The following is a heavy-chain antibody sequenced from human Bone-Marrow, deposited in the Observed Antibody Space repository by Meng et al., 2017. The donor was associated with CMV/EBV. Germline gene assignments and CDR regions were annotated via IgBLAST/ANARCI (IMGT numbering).Heavy chain of an antibody. J-gene: IGHJ6*01. CDR3: TTPYCSSTSCSPLYYYYYGMDV. V-gene: IGHV3-15*01. CDR2: IKSKTDGGTT. CDR1: GFTFSNAW. Sequence: GESLKISCAASGFTFSNAWMSWVRQAPGKGLEWVCRIKSKTDGGTTDYAAPVKGRFTISRDDSKNTLYLQMNSLKTEDTAVYYCTTPYCSSTSCSPLYYYYYGMDVWGQGITVTVSS. D-gene: IGHD2-2*01.